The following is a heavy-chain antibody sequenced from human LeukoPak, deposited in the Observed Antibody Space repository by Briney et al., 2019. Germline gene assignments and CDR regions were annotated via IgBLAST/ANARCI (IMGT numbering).Heavy chain of an antibody. CDR1: GFTFSSYG. J-gene: IGHJ4*02. CDR2: ISYDGSNK. D-gene: IGHD2-2*01. V-gene: IGHV3-30*18. CDR3: AKVSYCSSTSCR. Sequence: GGSLRLSCAASGFTFSSYGMHWVRQAPGKGLEWVAVISYDGSNKYYADSVKGRFTISRDNSKNTLYLQMNSLRAEDTAVYYCAKVSYCSSTSCRWGQGTLVTVSS.